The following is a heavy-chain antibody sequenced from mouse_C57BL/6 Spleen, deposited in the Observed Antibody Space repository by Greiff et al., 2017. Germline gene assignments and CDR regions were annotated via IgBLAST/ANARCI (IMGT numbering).Heavy chain of an antibody. CDR3: ARLGTVVATDYFDY. V-gene: IGHV14-2*01. CDR2: IDPEDGET. Sequence: VQLQQSGAELVKPGASVKLSCTASGFNIKDYYMHWVKQRTEQGLEWIGRIDPEDGETKYAPTFQGKATITADTSSNTAYLPLSSLTSEDTAVYYCARLGTVVATDYFDYWGQGTTLTVSS. J-gene: IGHJ2*01. D-gene: IGHD1-1*01. CDR1: GFNIKDYY.